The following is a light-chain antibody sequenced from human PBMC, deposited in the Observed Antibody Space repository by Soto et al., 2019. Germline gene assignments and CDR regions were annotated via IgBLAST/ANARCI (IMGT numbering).Light chain of an antibody. V-gene: IGKV3-15*01. CDR3: QQYNNWPLWT. CDR1: QSVSSN. J-gene: IGKJ1*01. Sequence: EIVMVQSPATLSVSPGERATLSCRASQSVSSNLAWYQQKPGQAPRLLIYGASTRATGIPARFSGSGSGTEFTLTISSLQSEDFAVYYCQQYNNWPLWTFGQGTKVEIK. CDR2: GAS.